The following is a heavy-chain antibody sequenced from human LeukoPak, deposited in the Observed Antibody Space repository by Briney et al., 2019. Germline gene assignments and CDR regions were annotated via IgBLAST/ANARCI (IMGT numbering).Heavy chain of an antibody. J-gene: IGHJ1*01. CDR3: ARVYSSGSRAFQH. D-gene: IGHD6-19*01. CDR1: GDSISSGGYY. V-gene: IGHV4-30-2*01. CDR2: IYHSGST. Sequence: SQTLSLTCTVSGDSISSGGYYWSWIRQPPGKGLEWIGYIYHSGSTYYNPSLKSRVTISVDRSKNQFSLKLSSVTAADTAVYYCARVYSSGSRAFQHWGQGTLVTVSS.